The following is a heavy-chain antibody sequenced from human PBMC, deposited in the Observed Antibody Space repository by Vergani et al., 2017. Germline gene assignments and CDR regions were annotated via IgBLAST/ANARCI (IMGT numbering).Heavy chain of an antibody. V-gene: IGHV3-23*01. CDR1: GFTFSSYA. CDR3: AKKFAGSWYFPHDNFDY. CDR2: ISGSGGST. J-gene: IGHJ4*02. Sequence: EVQLLESGGGLVQPGGSLRLSCAASGFTFSSYAMSWVRQAPGKGLEWVSAISGSGGSTYYADSVKGRFTISRDNSKNTLYLQMNSLRAEDTAVYYCAKKFAGSWYFPHDNFDYWGQGTLVTVSS. D-gene: IGHD6-13*01.